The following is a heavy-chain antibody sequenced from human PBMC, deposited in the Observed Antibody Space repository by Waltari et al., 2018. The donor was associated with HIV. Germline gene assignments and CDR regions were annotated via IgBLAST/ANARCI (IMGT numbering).Heavy chain of an antibody. CDR3: AREGPYYSGSSGYYFGAFDL. Sequence: QVRLVQSGAEVRKPGASVKVSCKASGYTFTNYYIHWVRQAPGQGLEWMGVIIPRGGSTSYTQKFQGRVTMTRDTSTSTVYMELSSLRSEDTAVYYCAREGPYYSGSSGYYFGAFDLWGQGTMVTVSS. CDR1: GYTFTNYY. D-gene: IGHD3-22*01. J-gene: IGHJ3*01. CDR2: IIPRGGST. V-gene: IGHV1-46*01.